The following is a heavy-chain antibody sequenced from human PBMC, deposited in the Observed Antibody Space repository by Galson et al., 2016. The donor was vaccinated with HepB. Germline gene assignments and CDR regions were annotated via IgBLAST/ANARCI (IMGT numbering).Heavy chain of an antibody. CDR3: ARAGVGIAVAATAFDY. CDR1: GFTFSGYG. V-gene: IGHV3-33*01. D-gene: IGHD6-19*01. CDR2: LWNDGSVK. J-gene: IGHJ4*02. Sequence: SLRLSCAASGFTFSGYGMHWVRQAPGKGLEWVAGLWNDGSVKYYADSVKGRFTISRDNSKNTLHLHMDTLRGEETAVYYCARAGVGIAVAATAFDYWGQGTLVTVSS.